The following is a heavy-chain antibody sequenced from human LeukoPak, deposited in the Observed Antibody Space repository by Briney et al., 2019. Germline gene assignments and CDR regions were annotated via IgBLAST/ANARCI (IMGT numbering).Heavy chain of an antibody. D-gene: IGHD4-17*01. CDR2: IRGGGGSA. Sequence: GGSLRLSCTASGFTFSAYAMMWVRQTPGKGPEWVSAIRGGGGSAFYADSVKGRFTISRDNSKYTLFLQMNSLRAEDTAVYYCARDPNGDYIGAFDMWGPGTMVTVSS. CDR3: ARDPNGDYIGAFDM. CDR1: GFTFSAYA. V-gene: IGHV3-23*01. J-gene: IGHJ3*02.